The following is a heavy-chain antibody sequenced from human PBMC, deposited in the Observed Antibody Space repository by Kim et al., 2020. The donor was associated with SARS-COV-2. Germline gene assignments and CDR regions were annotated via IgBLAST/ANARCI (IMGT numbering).Heavy chain of an antibody. CDR3: ARDKHDSEDAFDR. D-gene: IGHD3-22*01. J-gene: IGHJ3*02. V-gene: IGHV3-33*01. Sequence: GGSLRLSCAASGFIFSSYGMHWVRQAPGKGLEWVAVIWYDGSNRYYAESVKGRYTISRDNSKKTLYLQMNSLRAEDTAVYYCARDKHDSEDAFDRWGQGTMVTVSS. CDR2: IWYDGSNR. CDR1: GFIFSSYG.